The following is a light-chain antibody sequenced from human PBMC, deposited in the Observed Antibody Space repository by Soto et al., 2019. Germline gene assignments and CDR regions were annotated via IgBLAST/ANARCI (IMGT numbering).Light chain of an antibody. V-gene: IGKV1-33*01. CDR3: QQYYDLPIT. J-gene: IGKJ5*01. Sequence: DIQMTQSPSSLSASVGDRVTITCRASQSISSYLHWYQQKPGKAPKLLIDDVTNLETGVPSRFSGSGSGTHFTFTIGSLQPEDIATYYCQQYYDLPITFGQGTRLEI. CDR2: DVT. CDR1: QSISSY.